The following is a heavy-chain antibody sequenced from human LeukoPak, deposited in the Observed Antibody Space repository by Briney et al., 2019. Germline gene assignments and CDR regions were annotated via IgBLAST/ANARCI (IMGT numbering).Heavy chain of an antibody. CDR2: INPSGGST. CDR3: ARGGSCNSASGGDCSHLLIA. D-gene: IGHD2-21*02. J-gene: IGHJ5*02. Sequence: ASVKVSCKASGYTFTSYSMHWVRQAPGQGLEWMGIINPSGGSTSYAQKLQGRATMTRDTSTSTVYMELSSLRSEDTAVYYCARGGSCNSASGGDCSHLLIAWGQGTLVTVSS. V-gene: IGHV1-46*01. CDR1: GYTFTSYS.